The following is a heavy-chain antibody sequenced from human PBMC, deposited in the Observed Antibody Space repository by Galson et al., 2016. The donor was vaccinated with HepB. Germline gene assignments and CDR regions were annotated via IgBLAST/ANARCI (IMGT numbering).Heavy chain of an antibody. CDR3: ARRSRLNYYDHYNMDV. V-gene: IGHV3-30*03. D-gene: IGHD3-16*01. CDR1: GFTFSSHG. Sequence: SLRLSCAASGFTFSSHGMHWVRQAPGKGLEWVAVISFDGKTKYYADSVKGRLIISRDNSANSLYLQINSPRRDDTAVYYCARRSRLNYYDHYNMDVWGLGTTVIVS. J-gene: IGHJ6*02. CDR2: ISFDGKTK.